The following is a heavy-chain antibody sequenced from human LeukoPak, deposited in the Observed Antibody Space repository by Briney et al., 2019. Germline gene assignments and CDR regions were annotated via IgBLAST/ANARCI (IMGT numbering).Heavy chain of an antibody. V-gene: IGHV1-46*01. CDR3: ARQKKQTTAIDY. Sequence: ASVKVSCKASGYTFASYYIHWVRQAPGQGLEWMGIINPSGGSTNYAQKLQGRVTMTTDTSTSTTYMELRSLRSDDTAVYYCARQKKQTTAIDYWGQGTLVTVSS. D-gene: IGHD4-17*01. CDR1: GYTFASYY. CDR2: INPSGGST. J-gene: IGHJ4*02.